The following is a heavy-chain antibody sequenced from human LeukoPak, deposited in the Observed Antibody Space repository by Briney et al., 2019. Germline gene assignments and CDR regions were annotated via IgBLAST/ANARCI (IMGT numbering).Heavy chain of an antibody. CDR2: IESDGTST. D-gene: IGHD6-13*01. Sequence: GGSLRLSCAASGFTFTTSWMHWFRRAPGKGLVWVSRIESDGTSTTYADSVKGRFTISRDNAKNTLYLQMNSLRAEDTAVYYCARDQYSSTWYRGAFDVWGQGTMVSVSS. V-gene: IGHV3-74*01. CDR3: ARDQYSSTWYRGAFDV. CDR1: GFTFTTSW. J-gene: IGHJ3*01.